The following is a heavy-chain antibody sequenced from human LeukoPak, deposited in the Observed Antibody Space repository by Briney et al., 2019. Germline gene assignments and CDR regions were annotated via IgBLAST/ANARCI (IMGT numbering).Heavy chain of an antibody. Sequence: GGSLRLSCAPSGFTFSSYAMSWVRQAPGKGLEWVSAISGSGGSTYYADSVKGRFTISRDNSKNTLYLQMNSLRAEDTAVYYCAKERGDYYDSSGSITPFDYWGQGTLVTVSS. J-gene: IGHJ4*02. D-gene: IGHD3-22*01. CDR1: GFTFSSYA. V-gene: IGHV3-23*01. CDR3: AKERGDYYDSSGSITPFDY. CDR2: ISGSGGST.